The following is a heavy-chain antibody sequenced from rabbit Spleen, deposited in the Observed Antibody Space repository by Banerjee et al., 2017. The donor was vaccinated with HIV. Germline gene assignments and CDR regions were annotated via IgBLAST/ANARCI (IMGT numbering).Heavy chain of an antibody. CDR3: ARNFDL. Sequence: QSLEESGGDLVKPGASLTLTCTASGFSFSGNYMCWVRQAPGKGLEWIACITTGSSGNTYYANWAKGRFTISKTSSTTVDLKMTSLTAADTATYFCARNFDLWGPGTLVTVS. CDR2: ITTGSSGNT. J-gene: IGHJ4*01. CDR1: GFSFSGNY. V-gene: IGHV1S40*01.